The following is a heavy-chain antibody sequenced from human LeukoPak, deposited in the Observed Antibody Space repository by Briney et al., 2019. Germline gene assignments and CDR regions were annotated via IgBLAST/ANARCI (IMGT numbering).Heavy chain of an antibody. CDR1: GGSISSGGYY. Sequence: SDTLSLICTVSGGSISSGGYYWSWIRQHPGKGLEWIGYIYYSGSTYYNPSLKSRVTISVDTSKNPCSLKLSSVTAADPAAYYCARGGEDYGGNAQRFYFDYWGQGTLVTVSS. D-gene: IGHD4-23*01. CDR3: ARGGEDYGGNAQRFYFDY. V-gene: IGHV4-31*03. J-gene: IGHJ4*02. CDR2: IYYSGST.